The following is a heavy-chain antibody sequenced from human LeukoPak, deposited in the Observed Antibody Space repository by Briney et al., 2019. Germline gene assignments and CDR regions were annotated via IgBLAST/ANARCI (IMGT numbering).Heavy chain of an antibody. CDR1: GGSVSSSNW. D-gene: IGHD4-17*01. V-gene: IGHV4-4*02. CDR2: IYHSGST. CDR3: ARVRYGNYYYYGMDV. Sequence: SETLSLTCAVSGGSVSSSNWWSWVRPPPGKGLEWIGEIYHSGSTNYNPSLKSRVTISVDKSKNQFSLKLSSVTAADTAVYYCARVRYGNYYYYGMDVWGQGTTVTVSS. J-gene: IGHJ6*02.